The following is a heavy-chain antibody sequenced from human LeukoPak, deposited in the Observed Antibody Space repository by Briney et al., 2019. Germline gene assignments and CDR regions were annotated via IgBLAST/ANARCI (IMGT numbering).Heavy chain of an antibody. J-gene: IGHJ6*02. Sequence: GGSLRLSCAASAFTFSSYGMHWVRQAPGKGLEWVAVISYDGSNKYYADSVKGRFTISRDNSKNTLYLQMNSLRAEDTAVYYCAKDAGRGYSGYDSAYYYYYGMDVWGQGTTVTVSS. CDR1: AFTFSSYG. D-gene: IGHD5-12*01. V-gene: IGHV3-30*18. CDR3: AKDAGRGYSGYDSAYYYYYGMDV. CDR2: ISYDGSNK.